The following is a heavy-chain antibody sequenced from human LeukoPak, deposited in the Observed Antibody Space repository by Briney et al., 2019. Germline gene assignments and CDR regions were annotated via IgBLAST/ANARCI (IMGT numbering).Heavy chain of an antibody. CDR2: IYYSGST. CDR3: ARLYSSSWFYFDY. Sequence: SETLSLTCTVSGGSISSYYWSWIRQPPGKGLEWIGYIYYSGSTNYNPSLKSRVTISVDTSKNQLSLKLSSVTAADTAVYYCARLYSSSWFYFDYWGQGTLVTVSS. CDR1: GGSISSYY. D-gene: IGHD6-13*01. J-gene: IGHJ4*02. V-gene: IGHV4-59*01.